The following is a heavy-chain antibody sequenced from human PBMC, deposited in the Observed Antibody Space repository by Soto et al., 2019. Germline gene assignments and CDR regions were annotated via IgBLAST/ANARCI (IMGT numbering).Heavy chain of an antibody. CDR1: GGTFSSYA. V-gene: IGHV1-69*01. CDR2: IIPIFGTA. J-gene: IGHJ4*02. CDR3: ARNWPRYCSGGSCYTSWFGY. Sequence: QVQLVQSGAEVKKPGSSVKVSCKASGGTFSSYAISWVRQAPGQGLEWMGGIIPIFGTANYAQKIQGRVTITADESTITAYMELSSVRSEDTAVYYCARNWPRYCSGGSCYTSWFGYWGQGTLVTVSS. D-gene: IGHD2-15*01.